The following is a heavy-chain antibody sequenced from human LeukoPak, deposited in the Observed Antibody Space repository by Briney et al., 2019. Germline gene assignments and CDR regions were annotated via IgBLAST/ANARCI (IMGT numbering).Heavy chain of an antibody. CDR1: GYTFTGYY. J-gene: IGHJ4*02. V-gene: IGHV1-2*02. CDR3: AKDLIGIAAADYFDF. Sequence: ASVKVSCKASGYTFTGYYVHWVRQAPGQGLEWMGWINPNSGGTNYAQKFQGRVTMTRDTSISTAYMELSRLRSDDTAVYYCAKDLIGIAAADYFDFWGQGTLVTVSS. CDR2: INPNSGGT. D-gene: IGHD6-13*01.